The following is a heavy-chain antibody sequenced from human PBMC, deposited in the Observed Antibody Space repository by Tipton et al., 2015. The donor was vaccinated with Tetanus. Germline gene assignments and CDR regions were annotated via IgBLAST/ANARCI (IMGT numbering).Heavy chain of an antibody. CDR1: GYTFTSYW. CDR3: ARNYGGLDAFDR. V-gene: IGHV5-51*07. Sequence: QLVQSGAEVKKPGESLKISCKSSGYTFTSYWIGWVQQTPGKGLEWVGSDYPGDSKTRYSPSLQGLVTISADKSLTTAYLQWSRLKASDTAMYYCARNYGGLDAFDRWGQGTMVTVSS. D-gene: IGHD3-10*01. CDR2: DYPGDSKT. J-gene: IGHJ3*01.